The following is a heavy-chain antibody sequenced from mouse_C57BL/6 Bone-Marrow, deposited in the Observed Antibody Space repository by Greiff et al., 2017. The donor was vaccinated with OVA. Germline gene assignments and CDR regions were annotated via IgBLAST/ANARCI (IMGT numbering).Heavy chain of an antibody. CDR2: IRSKSNNYAT. J-gene: IGHJ1*03. CDR1: GFSFNTYA. Sequence: EVQGVESGGGLVQPKGSLKLSCAASGFSFNTYAMNWVRQAPGKGLEWVARIRSKSNNYATYYADSVKDRFTISRDDSESMLYLQMNNLKTEDTAMYYCVRQPPIYYYGSTPYFDVWGTGTTVTVSS. V-gene: IGHV10-1*01. CDR3: VRQPPIYYYGSTPYFDV. D-gene: IGHD1-1*01.